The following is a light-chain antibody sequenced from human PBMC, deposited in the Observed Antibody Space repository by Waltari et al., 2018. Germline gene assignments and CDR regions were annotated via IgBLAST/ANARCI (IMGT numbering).Light chain of an antibody. Sequence: QSVLTQPPSASETPGQRVIISCSGSISNLGSNYLYWYQQLPGTTPKLLIHRNNQRPSGVPDRFSGSKSGTSASLAISGLRSEDEGVYYCASWDESHYVFGSGTRVTVV. V-gene: IGLV1-47*01. CDR3: ASWDESHYV. J-gene: IGLJ1*01. CDR1: ISNLGSNY. CDR2: RNN.